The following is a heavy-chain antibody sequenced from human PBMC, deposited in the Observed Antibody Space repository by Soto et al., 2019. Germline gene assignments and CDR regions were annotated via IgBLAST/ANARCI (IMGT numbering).Heavy chain of an antibody. Sequence: GGSLRLSCAASGFTFSSYEMYWVRQAPGKGLEWVSYISSSGSTIYYADSVKGRFTISRDNAKNSLYLQMNSLRAEDTAVYYCARLAAAGKHPYYYYGMDVWGQGTTVTVSS. D-gene: IGHD6-13*01. V-gene: IGHV3-48*03. CDR1: GFTFSSYE. CDR2: ISSSGSTI. CDR3: ARLAAAGKHPYYYYGMDV. J-gene: IGHJ6*02.